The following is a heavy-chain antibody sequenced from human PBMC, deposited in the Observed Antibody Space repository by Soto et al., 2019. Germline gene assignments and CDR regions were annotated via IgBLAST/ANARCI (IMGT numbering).Heavy chain of an antibody. CDR3: AREWYDYIWGSYRPYFDY. CDR1: GGSISSSSYY. J-gene: IGHJ4*02. D-gene: IGHD3-16*02. CDR2: IYYSGST. Sequence: SETLSLTCTVSGGSISSSSYYWGWIRQPPGKGLEWIGSIYYSGSTYYNPSLKSRVTISVDTSKNQFSLKLSSVTAADTAVYYCAREWYDYIWGSYRPYFDYWGQGTLVTVSS. V-gene: IGHV4-39*01.